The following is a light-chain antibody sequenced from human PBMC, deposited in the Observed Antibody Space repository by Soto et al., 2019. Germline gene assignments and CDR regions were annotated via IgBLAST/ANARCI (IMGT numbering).Light chain of an antibody. CDR2: SHN. V-gene: IGLV1-47*02. J-gene: IGLJ3*02. Sequence: QSVLTQPPSASGTPGQRVTISCSGSNSNLGTNFVYWYQHLPGTTPKLLVFSHNQRPSGVPDRFSGSKSGTSASLAISGLRSEDEADYYCATWDDSLNGWVFGGGTKVTVL. CDR3: ATWDDSLNGWV. CDR1: NSNLGTNF.